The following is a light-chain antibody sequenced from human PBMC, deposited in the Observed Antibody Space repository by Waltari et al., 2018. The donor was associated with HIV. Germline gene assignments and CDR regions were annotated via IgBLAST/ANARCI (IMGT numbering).Light chain of an antibody. CDR3: SSYTSSSLVV. CDR2: EVS. V-gene: IGLV2-14*01. J-gene: IGLJ2*01. Sequence: QSALTQPASVSGSPGQSITLSCTGTSSDVGGSNYVSWYQQHPGKAPKLMIYEVSNRPSGVSNRFSGSKSGNTASLTISGLQAEDEADYYCSSYTSSSLVVFGGGTKLTVL. CDR1: SSDVGGSNY.